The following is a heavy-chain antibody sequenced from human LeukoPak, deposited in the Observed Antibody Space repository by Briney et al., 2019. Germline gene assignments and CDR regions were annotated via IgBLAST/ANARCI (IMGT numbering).Heavy chain of an antibody. J-gene: IGHJ4*02. D-gene: IGHD3-22*01. Sequence: PSETLSLTCTVSGGSVSSGSYYWSWIRQPPGKGLEWIGYIYYSGSTNYNPSLKSRVTISVDTPKNQFSLKLSSVTAADTAVYYCARGGVRYYYDSSGIDYWGQGTLVTVSS. CDR1: GGSVSSGSYY. CDR3: ARGGVRYYYDSSGIDY. CDR2: IYYSGST. V-gene: IGHV4-61*01.